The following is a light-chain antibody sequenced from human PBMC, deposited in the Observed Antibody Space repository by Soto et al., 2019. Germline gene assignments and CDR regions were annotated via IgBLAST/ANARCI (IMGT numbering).Light chain of an antibody. CDR1: QSISSW. V-gene: IGKV1-5*01. CDR3: QQYDSYSPS. Sequence: DIQMTQSPSTLSASVGDRVTITCRASQSISSWLAWYQQKPGKAPKLLIYEASSLESGVPSRFSGSGSGTEFNLSISSLQPDDFATYYCQQYDSYSPSFGQGTKLEIK. J-gene: IGKJ2*01. CDR2: EAS.